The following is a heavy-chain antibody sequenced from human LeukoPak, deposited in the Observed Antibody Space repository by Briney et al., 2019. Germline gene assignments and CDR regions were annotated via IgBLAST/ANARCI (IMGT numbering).Heavy chain of an antibody. CDR3: ARGGAARLHFQN. D-gene: IGHD6-6*01. J-gene: IGHJ1*01. CDR2: IYHSGST. V-gene: IGHV4-59*01. Sequence: SETLSLTCTVSGGSISTYYWNWLRQPPGKGLEWIGYIYHSGSTNYNPSLQSRVTISVDTSKNQFSLNLNSVTAADTAVYYCARGGAARLHFQNWGQGTLVTASS. CDR1: GGSISTYY.